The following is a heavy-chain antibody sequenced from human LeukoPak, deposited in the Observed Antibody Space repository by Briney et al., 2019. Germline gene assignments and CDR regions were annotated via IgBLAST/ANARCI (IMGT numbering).Heavy chain of an antibody. V-gene: IGHV1-69*13. CDR2: IIRTFGTA. CDR3: ARDLAMVRGARYRPYKWFDP. J-gene: IGHJ5*02. D-gene: IGHD3-10*01. CDR1: GYTFTSYG. Sequence: SVKVSCKASGYTFTSYGISWVRQAPGQGLEWMGGIIRTFGTAAYAKKFQGRVTISADESTSTAYMELSSLTSEDTAVYYCARDLAMVRGARYRPYKWFDPWGQGTLVTVSS.